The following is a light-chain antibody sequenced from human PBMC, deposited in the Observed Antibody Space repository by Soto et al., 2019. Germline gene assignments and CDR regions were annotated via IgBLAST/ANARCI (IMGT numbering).Light chain of an antibody. CDR2: AAS. Sequence: IQLTQSPSSLSASVGDRVTITCRASQGISSYLAWYQQKPGKAPKLLIYAASTLQSGVPSRFSGSGSGTDFTLTISSLQPEAFATYYCQQLNTYHTFGQGTRLEIK. CDR3: QQLNTYHT. V-gene: IGKV1-9*01. J-gene: IGKJ2*01. CDR1: QGISSY.